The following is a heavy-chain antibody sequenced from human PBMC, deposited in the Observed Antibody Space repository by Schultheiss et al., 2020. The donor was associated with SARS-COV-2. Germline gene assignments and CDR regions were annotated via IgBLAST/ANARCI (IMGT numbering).Heavy chain of an antibody. CDR3: AKDFETSTIASRPNSYAMDV. V-gene: IGHV3-23*01. CDR1: GFTFNNFA. CDR2: VGGDGGRT. D-gene: IGHD6-6*01. J-gene: IGHJ6*02. Sequence: GGSLRLSCTASGFTFNNFAMSWVRQSPGRGIEWVSVVGGDGGRTYYADSVKGRFTISRDNSQNTLYLQMNSLRAEDTAIYYCAKDFETSTIASRPNSYAMDVWGQGTTVTVSS.